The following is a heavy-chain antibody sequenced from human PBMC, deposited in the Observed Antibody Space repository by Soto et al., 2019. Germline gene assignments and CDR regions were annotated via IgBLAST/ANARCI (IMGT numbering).Heavy chain of an antibody. J-gene: IGHJ4*02. CDR1: GGTFSSYA. CDR3: ARPPHYGDCYFDY. Sequence: SVKVSCKASGGTFSSYAISWVRQAPGQGLEWMGGIIPIFGTANYAQKFQGRVTITADESTSTAYMELSSLRSEDTAVYYCARPPHYGDCYFDYWGQGTLVTVSS. CDR2: IIPIFGTA. V-gene: IGHV1-69*13. D-gene: IGHD4-17*01.